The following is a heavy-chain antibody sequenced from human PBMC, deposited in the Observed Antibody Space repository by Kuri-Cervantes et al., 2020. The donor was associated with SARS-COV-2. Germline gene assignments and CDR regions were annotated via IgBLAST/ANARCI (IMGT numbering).Heavy chain of an antibody. V-gene: IGHV3-30*02. CDR1: AFTFSGYG. D-gene: IGHD1-26*01. CDR3: AGGPEWELLQSGYVRLFDI. J-gene: IGHJ3*02. CDR2: IRYDGSNT. Sequence: GESLKISCATSAFTFSGYGMHWVRQAPGKGLEWVSFIRYDGSNTYYADSVKGRFTISRDNSKNTLYLQMNSLRVEDTAIYYCAGGPEWELLQSGYVRLFDIWGQGTMVTVSS.